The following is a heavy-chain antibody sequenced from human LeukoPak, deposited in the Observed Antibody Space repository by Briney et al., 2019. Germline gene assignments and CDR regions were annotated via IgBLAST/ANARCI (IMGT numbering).Heavy chain of an antibody. CDR3: ARDGAYDYVWGSYRPKLHFDY. D-gene: IGHD3-16*02. Sequence: ASVKVSCKTSGYTFSNYGISWVRQAPGQGLEWMGWISAYNGYTHYAQKLQGRVTMTTDTSTSTAYMELRSLRSDDTAVYYCARDGAYDYVWGSYRPKLHFDYWGQGTLVTVSS. J-gene: IGHJ4*02. CDR1: GYTFSNYG. V-gene: IGHV1-18*01. CDR2: ISAYNGYT.